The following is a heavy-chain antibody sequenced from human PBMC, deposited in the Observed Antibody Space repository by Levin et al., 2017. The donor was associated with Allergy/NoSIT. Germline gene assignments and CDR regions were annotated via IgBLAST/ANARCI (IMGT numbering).Heavy chain of an antibody. CDR2: IYSGGST. V-gene: IGHV3-53*01. J-gene: IGHJ4*02. Sequence: PGGSLRLSCAASGFTISSNYMSWVRQAPGKGLEWVSVIYSGGSTYYADSVKGRFTISRDNSKNTLYLQMNSLRAEDTAVYYCARGAPSVPIPYYFDYWGQGTLVTVSS. CDR1: GFTISSNY. D-gene: IGHD2-2*01. CDR3: ARGAPSVPIPYYFDY.